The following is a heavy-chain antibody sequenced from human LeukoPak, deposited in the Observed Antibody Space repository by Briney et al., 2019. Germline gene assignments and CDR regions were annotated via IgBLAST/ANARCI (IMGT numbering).Heavy chain of an antibody. V-gene: IGHV1-2*06. J-gene: IGHJ6*04. CDR2: IYPNCGAA. Sequence: ASVKVSCKASGYTFTDYYIHCVRQAPGQGLEWMGRIYPNCGAAYYAQKFRGRVTMTRDTSISPAYMELSRLNSDDSAMFYCARDIVQVTAALFQMDVWGKGTTVTVSS. CDR1: GYTFTDYY. CDR3: ARDIVQVTAALFQMDV. D-gene: IGHD2-2*01.